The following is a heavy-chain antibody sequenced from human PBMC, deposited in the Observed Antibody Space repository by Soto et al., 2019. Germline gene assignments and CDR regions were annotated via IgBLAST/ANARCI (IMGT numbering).Heavy chain of an antibody. CDR3: AATVAPRPN. D-gene: IGHD2-21*01. J-gene: IGHJ4*02. CDR1: GFTFSSNW. CDR2: IKSDGSIT. V-gene: IGHV3-74*01. Sequence: EVQLVESGGGLVQPGGSLRLSCAASGFTFSSNWMHWVRQAPGKGPVWVSRIKSDGSITNYADAVKGRFTISRDNAKNTLYLQMDSLRTEDTAVYYCAATVAPRPNWGQGTRVTVSS.